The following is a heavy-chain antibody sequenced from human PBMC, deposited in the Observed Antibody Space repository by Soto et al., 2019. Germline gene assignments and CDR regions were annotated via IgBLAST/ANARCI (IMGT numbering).Heavy chain of an antibody. J-gene: IGHJ4*02. V-gene: IGHV4-31*03. Sequence: SETLSLTCTVSGGSISSGGYYWSWIRQHPEQGLEWIGYISYSGSTSHNPSLKSRVTISVDTSKNQFTLKQRSVTAADTAVYYGARGSPLVVCPYVYGGQVILVTV. CDR1: GGSISSGGYY. CDR2: ISYSGST. CDR3: ARGSPLVVCPYVY. D-gene: IGHD3-10*02.